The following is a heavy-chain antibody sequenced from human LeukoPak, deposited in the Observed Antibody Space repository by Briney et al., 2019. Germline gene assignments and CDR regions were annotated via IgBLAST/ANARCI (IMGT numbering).Heavy chain of an antibody. J-gene: IGHJ4*02. D-gene: IGHD6-13*01. V-gene: IGHV4-59*01. CDR3: ARSSSYSSWYGGFDY. CDR2: IYYSGST. Sequence: SETLSLTCTVSGGSISGYYWSWIRQPPGKGLEWIGYIYYSGSTNYNPSLKSRVTISVDTSKNQFSLKLSSVTAADTAVYYCARSSSYSSWYGGFDYWGQGTLVTVSS. CDR1: GGSISGYY.